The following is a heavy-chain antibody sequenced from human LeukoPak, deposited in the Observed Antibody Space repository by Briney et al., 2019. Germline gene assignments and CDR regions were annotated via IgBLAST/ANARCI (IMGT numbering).Heavy chain of an antibody. CDR3: ARSQATAMVSDY. CDR1: GGSLNISSYY. V-gene: IGHV4-39*01. CDR2: IYYSGRT. D-gene: IGHD2-2*01. J-gene: IGHJ4*02. Sequence: SETLSLTCTVSGGSLNISSYYWGWIRQPPWKGLEWIGSIYYSGRTYYNPSLKIRVTIFVDTSKNQFSLKLNSVTAADTAVYYCARSQATAMVSDYWGQGTLVTVSS.